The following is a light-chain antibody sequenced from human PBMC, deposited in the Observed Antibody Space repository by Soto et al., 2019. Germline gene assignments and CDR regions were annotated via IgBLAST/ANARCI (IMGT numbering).Light chain of an antibody. CDR3: QQYETFFRT. CDR2: AAS. Sequence: DIQMTQSPSPLSASVGDRVTITCRASQSVGRWLAWYQQKPGKAPKLLVHAASSLERGVPSRFRGSGSGTEFALTISSLQPDDLATYYCQQYETFFRTFGQGTKVEI. J-gene: IGKJ1*01. V-gene: IGKV1-5*03. CDR1: QSVGRW.